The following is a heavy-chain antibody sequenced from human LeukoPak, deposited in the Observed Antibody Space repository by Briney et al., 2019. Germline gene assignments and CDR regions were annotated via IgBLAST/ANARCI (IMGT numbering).Heavy chain of an antibody. J-gene: IGHJ6*04. V-gene: IGHV3-23*01. CDR1: GFMFSSYA. CDR3: AKNSERSYITMIKDGMDV. D-gene: IGHD3-22*01. CDR2: VSGSGGST. Sequence: GGSLRLSCAASGFMFSSYAMNWVRQAPGKGLEWVSSVSGSGGSTNYADSVKGRFTISRDKSKNTLYLEMNSLRADGTAVYYCAKNSERSYITMIKDGMDVWGKGTTVTVSS.